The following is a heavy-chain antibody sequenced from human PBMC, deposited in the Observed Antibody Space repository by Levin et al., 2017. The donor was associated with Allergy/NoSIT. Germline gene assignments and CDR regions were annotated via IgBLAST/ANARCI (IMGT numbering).Heavy chain of an antibody. D-gene: IGHD3-22*01. CDR2: IWYDGSNK. CDR3: ARMDYMPVMTGPRAHYYYYGMDV. J-gene: IGHJ6*02. Sequence: PGGSLRLSCAASGFTFSSYGMHWVRQAPGKGLEWVAVIWYDGSNKYYADSVKGRFTISRDNSKNTLYLQMNSLRAEDTAVYYCARMDYMPVMTGPRAHYYYYGMDVWGQGTTVTVSS. V-gene: IGHV3-33*01. CDR1: GFTFSSYG.